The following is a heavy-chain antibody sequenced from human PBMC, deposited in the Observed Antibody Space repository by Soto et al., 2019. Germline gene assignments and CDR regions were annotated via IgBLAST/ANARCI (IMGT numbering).Heavy chain of an antibody. J-gene: IGHJ6*02. CDR3: ARDRYSSSSPYYYYGMDV. CDR1: GGSISSGGYS. V-gene: IGHV4-31*11. D-gene: IGHD6-6*01. CDR2: IYYSGST. Sequence: SETLSLTCAVSGGSISSGGYSWSWIRQPPGKGLEWIGYIYYSGSTYYNPSLKSRVTISVDTSKNQFSLKLSSVTAADTAVYYCARDRYSSSSPYYYYGMDVWGQGTTVTVSS.